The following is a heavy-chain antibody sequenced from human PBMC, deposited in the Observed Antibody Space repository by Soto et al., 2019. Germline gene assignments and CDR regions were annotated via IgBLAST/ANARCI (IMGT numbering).Heavy chain of an antibody. V-gene: IGHV3-23*01. CDR2: ISASGGST. CDR3: ARSVVGWPHSDY. CDR1: GLTFSSYV. Sequence: EVQVLESGGGLVQPGGSVGLSCAASGLTFSSYVMRWVRQAPGKGLEWVSSISASGGSTYYADSVKGRFTISRHNSKDTLYLRMNSLRAADTAVYYCARSVVGWPHSDYWGQGTPVTVSS. J-gene: IGHJ4*02. D-gene: IGHD6-19*01.